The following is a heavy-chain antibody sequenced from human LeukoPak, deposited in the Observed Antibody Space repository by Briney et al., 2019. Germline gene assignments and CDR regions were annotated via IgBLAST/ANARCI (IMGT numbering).Heavy chain of an antibody. CDR3: AKEDGEEYSSGWYKRNYFDN. J-gene: IGHJ4*02. D-gene: IGHD6-19*01. CDR1: GGSISSVKDY. Sequence: SETLSLTCTVSGGSISSVKDYWAWIRQPPGKGLEWIATGDYSGGTYYNPSLESRVTISADMSKNQVSLKLSSVTAADTAVYYCAKEDGEEYSSGWYKRNYFDNWGQGTRVTVSS. V-gene: IGHV4-39*07. CDR2: GDYSGGT.